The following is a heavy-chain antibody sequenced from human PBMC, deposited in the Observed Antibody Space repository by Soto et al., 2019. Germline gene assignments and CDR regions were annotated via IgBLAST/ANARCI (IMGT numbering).Heavy chain of an antibody. CDR1: GFTFSSSG. CDR3: AKDRTMVRGVITFVFDY. Sequence: VGSLSLSCAASGFTFSSSGMQWVRQGPGKVLEWVAVISYDGSNKYYTDSVKGRFTISRDNSKNTLYLQMNSLRAEDTAVYYCAKDRTMVRGVITFVFDYWGQGTLVTVSS. D-gene: IGHD3-10*01. J-gene: IGHJ4*02. V-gene: IGHV3-30*18. CDR2: ISYDGSNK.